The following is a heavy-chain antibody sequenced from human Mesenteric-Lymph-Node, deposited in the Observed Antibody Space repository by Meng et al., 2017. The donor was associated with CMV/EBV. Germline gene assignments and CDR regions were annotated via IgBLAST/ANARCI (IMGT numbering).Heavy chain of an antibody. CDR1: GGSISDNDYH. CDR3: VRDVLRWNAARDY. V-gene: IGHV4-39*07. CDR2: INYRGTS. D-gene: IGHD1-1*01. J-gene: IGHJ4*02. Sequence: SETLSLTCTVSGGSISDNDYHWGWIRQSPGTGLEWIASINYRGTSYYNPSLKRRVTISVDTSKNQFSLKLNSVTGADTAVYYCVRDVLRWNAARDYWGQGTLVTVSS.